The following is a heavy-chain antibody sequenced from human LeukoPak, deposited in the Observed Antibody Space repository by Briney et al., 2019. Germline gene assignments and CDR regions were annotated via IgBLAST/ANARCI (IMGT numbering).Heavy chain of an antibody. CDR3: ARDGGSYYYYYGMDV. J-gene: IGHJ6*02. Sequence: PGGSLRLSCAASGFTFSDYYMSWIRQAPGKGLEWVANIKQDGSEKYYVDSVKGRFTISRDNAKNSLYLQMNSLRAEDTAVYYCARDGGSYYYYYGMDVWGQGTTVTVSS. D-gene: IGHD1-26*01. CDR2: IKQDGSEK. V-gene: IGHV3-7*01. CDR1: GFTFSDYY.